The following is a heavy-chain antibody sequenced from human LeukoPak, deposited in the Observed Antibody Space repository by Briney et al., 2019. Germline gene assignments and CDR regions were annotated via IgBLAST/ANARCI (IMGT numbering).Heavy chain of an antibody. Sequence: GGSLRLSCAASGFTFSSYAMHWVRQAPGKGLEWVAVISYDGSNKCYADSVKGRFTISRDNSKNTLYLQMNSLRAEDTAVYYCASGRGGGGYWGQGTLVTVSS. V-gene: IGHV3-30*01. CDR2: ISYDGSNK. CDR3: ASGRGGGGY. J-gene: IGHJ4*02. CDR1: GFTFSSYA. D-gene: IGHD3-10*01.